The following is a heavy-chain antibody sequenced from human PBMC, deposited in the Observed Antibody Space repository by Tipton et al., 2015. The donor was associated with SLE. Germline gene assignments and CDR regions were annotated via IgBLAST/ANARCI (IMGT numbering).Heavy chain of an antibody. CDR2: ISAYNGNT. Sequence: QSGPEVKKPGASVKVSCKASGYTFTSYGISWVRQAPGQGLEWMGWISAYNGNTNYAQKFQGRVTITADESTSTAYMELSSLRSEDTAVYYCARDAAFGDHWGQGTLVTVSS. V-gene: IGHV1-18*01. D-gene: IGHD3-10*01. CDR3: ARDAAFGDH. J-gene: IGHJ4*02. CDR1: GYTFTSYG.